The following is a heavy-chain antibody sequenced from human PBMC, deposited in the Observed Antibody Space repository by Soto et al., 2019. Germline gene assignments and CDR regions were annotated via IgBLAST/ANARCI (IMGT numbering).Heavy chain of an antibody. CDR3: ARGIGLEAVDY. V-gene: IGHV4-4*02. CDR1: GVSIGSNYY. D-gene: IGHD6-13*01. CDR2: LSHIGSV. J-gene: IGHJ4*02. Sequence: QVLLQESGPGLVQPSGTLSLSCVVSGVSIGSNYYWGWVRQPPGKGLEWLGDLSHIGSVNYNPSHKRRVTKSKEKSKNQFYLKLDSYAAADKAVYYCARGIGLEAVDYWGQGTLVIVSS.